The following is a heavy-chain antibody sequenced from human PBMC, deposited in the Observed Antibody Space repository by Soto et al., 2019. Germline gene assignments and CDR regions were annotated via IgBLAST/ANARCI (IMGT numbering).Heavy chain of an antibody. D-gene: IGHD3-3*01. Sequence: QVXLVQSGAEVKKPGSSVKVSCKASGGTFSTHAISWXXXAPGQGLEXXXXXXSTLGTPNYAQKFQGRVTVTADEYTSTAYMELSRLTSEDTAVYYCARAAFRSGYYGYYYGMDVWGQGTAVNV. CDR3: ARAAFRSGYYGYYYGMDV. CDR1: GGTFSTHA. J-gene: IGHJ6*02. V-gene: IGHV1-69*01. CDR2: XXSTLGTP.